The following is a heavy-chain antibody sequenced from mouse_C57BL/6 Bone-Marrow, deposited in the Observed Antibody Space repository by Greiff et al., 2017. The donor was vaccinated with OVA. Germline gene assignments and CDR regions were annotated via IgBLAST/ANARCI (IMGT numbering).Heavy chain of an antibody. Sequence: QVQLQQPGAELVRPGSSVKLSCKASGYTFTSYWMDWVKQRPGQGLEWIGNIYPSDSETHYNQKFKEKATLTVDKSSSTAYMQLSSLTSEDSAVYYCARGAYYSNFQAWFAYWGQGTLVTVSA. V-gene: IGHV1-61*01. D-gene: IGHD2-5*01. J-gene: IGHJ3*01. CDR2: IYPSDSET. CDR3: ARGAYYSNFQAWFAY. CDR1: GYTFTSYW.